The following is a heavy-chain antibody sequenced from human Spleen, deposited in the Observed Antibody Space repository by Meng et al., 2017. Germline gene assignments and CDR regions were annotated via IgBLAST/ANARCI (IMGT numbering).Heavy chain of an antibody. CDR1: GYTFTSYA. D-gene: IGHD3-22*01. Sequence: ASVKVSCKASGYTFTSYATHWVRQAPGQRLEWMGWINAGNGNTKYSQKFQGRVTITRDTSASTAYMELSSLRSEDTAVYYCARDLDDSSGYYFGAFDIWGQGTMVTVSS. J-gene: IGHJ3*02. V-gene: IGHV1-3*01. CDR2: INAGNGNT. CDR3: ARDLDDSSGYYFGAFDI.